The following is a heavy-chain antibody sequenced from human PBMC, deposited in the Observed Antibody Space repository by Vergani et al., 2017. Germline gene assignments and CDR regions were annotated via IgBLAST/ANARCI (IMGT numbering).Heavy chain of an antibody. J-gene: IGHJ4*02. V-gene: IGHV1-3*01. CDR1: GYTFTSYA. D-gene: IGHD3-16*02. Sequence: QVQLVQSGAEVKKPGASVKVSCKASGYTFTSYAMHWVRQAPGQRLEWMGWINAGNGNTKYSQKFQGRVTITRDTSARTAYMELSILRSEDTAVYYCAGEWFCDYIWGSCRLRDVYYYDYWGQRTLVVVSS. CDR2: INAGNGNT. CDR3: AGEWFCDYIWGSCRLRDVYYYDY.